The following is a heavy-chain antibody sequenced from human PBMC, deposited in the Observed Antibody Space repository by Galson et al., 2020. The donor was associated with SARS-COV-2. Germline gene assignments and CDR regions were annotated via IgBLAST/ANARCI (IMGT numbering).Heavy chain of an antibody. CDR2: FDPEDGET. V-gene: IGHV1-24*01. D-gene: IGHD1-1*01. J-gene: IGHJ5*02. CDR1: GYTLTELS. Sequence: ASVKVSCKVSGYTLTELSMHWVRQAPGKGLEWMGGFDPEDGETIYAQKFQGRVTMTEDTSTDTAYMELSSLRSEDTAVYYCATGLLFPPHRTNNNWFDPWGQGTLVTVSS. CDR3: ATGLLFPPHRTNNNWFDP.